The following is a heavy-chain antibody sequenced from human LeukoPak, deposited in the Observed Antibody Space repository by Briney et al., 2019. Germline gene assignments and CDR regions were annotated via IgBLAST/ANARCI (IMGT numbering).Heavy chain of an antibody. CDR3: AKQLGYCSDGSCYFPY. J-gene: IGHJ4*02. V-gene: IGHV3-23*01. Sequence: PGGSLRLPCAASGFTFSSSAMSWVRQAPGKGLEWVSAISNNGGYTYYADSVQGRFTISRDNSKSTLCLKMNSLRAEDTAVYYCAKQLGYCSDGSCYFPYWGQGTLVTVSS. CDR2: ISNNGGYT. D-gene: IGHD2-15*01. CDR1: GFTFSSSA.